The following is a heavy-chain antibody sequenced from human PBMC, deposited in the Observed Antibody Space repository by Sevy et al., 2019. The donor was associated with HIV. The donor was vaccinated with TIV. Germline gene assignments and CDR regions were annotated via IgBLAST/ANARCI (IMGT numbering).Heavy chain of an antibody. CDR1: GHTLTELP. Sequence: SSVKVSCKFSGHTLTELPIHWVRQAPGKRLEWMGRFEPEDGERIYAQKFQGRVTRTEDTSTDTAYMELGSLRSEATALYYCASTREYYSDTSGYFDYWGQGTLVTVSS. V-gene: IGHV1-24*01. CDR2: FEPEDGER. D-gene: IGHD3-22*01. CDR3: ASTREYYSDTSGYFDY. J-gene: IGHJ4*02.